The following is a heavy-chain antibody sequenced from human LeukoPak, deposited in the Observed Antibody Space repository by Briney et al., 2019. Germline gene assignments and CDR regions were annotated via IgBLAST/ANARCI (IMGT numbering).Heavy chain of an antibody. CDR2: ITTSSSYI. J-gene: IGHJ4*02. Sequence: GGSLRLSCAASGFTFSRSSMNWVRQAPGKGLEWVSSITTSSSYIYYTDSVKGRFTISRDNAKNSLYLQMNSLRGEDTAVYYCATGGVHYYDTSADYWGQGTLVTVSS. CDR1: GFTFSRSS. D-gene: IGHD3-22*01. CDR3: ATGGVHYYDTSADY. V-gene: IGHV3-21*01.